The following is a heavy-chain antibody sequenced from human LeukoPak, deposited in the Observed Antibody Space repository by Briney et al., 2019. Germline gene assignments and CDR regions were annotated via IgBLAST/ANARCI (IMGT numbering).Heavy chain of an antibody. CDR1: GYTLTGLS. CDR2: FDPEDGET. CDR3: ATGLWFGEFHWFAP. Sequence: ASVKVSCKVSGYTLTGLSMHWVRQAPGKGLEWMGGFDPEDGETIYAQKFQGRVTMTEDTSTDTAYMELSSLRSEDTAVYYCATGLWFGEFHWFAPWGQGTLVTVSS. J-gene: IGHJ5*02. D-gene: IGHD3-10*01. V-gene: IGHV1-24*01.